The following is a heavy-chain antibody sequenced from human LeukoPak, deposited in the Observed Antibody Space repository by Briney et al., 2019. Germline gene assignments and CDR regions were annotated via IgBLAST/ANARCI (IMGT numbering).Heavy chain of an antibody. CDR2: ISSSGSTI. V-gene: IGHV3-48*03. Sequence: GGSLRLSCAASGFTFSSCEMNWVRQAPGKGLEWVSYISSSGSTIYYADSVKGRFTISRDNAKNSLYLQMNSLRAEDTAVYYCARVARYSSSWYYYYMDVWGKGTTVTISS. J-gene: IGHJ6*03. CDR3: ARVARYSSSWYYYYMDV. CDR1: GFTFSSCE. D-gene: IGHD6-13*01.